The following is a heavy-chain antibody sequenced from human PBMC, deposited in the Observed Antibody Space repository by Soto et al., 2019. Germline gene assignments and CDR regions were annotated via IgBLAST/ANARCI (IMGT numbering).Heavy chain of an antibody. V-gene: IGHV2-5*02. CDR2: IYWDDDK. CDR3: AHRVLRTVFGLVTTTAIYFDF. J-gene: IGHJ4*02. D-gene: IGHD3-3*01. CDR1: GFSLTTSGVG. Sequence: QITLNESGPTVVRPTETLTLTCRFSGFSLTTSGVGVGWIRQSPGKAPEWLAIIYWDDDKRYSASLKSRRTNTKDTSKNQVVLTVSDLDPTDTATYYCAHRVLRTVFGLVTTTAIYFDFWGQGTPVAVSS.